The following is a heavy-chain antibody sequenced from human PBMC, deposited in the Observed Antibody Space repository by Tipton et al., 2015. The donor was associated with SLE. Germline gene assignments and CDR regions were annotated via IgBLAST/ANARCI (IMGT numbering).Heavy chain of an antibody. D-gene: IGHD3-9*01. CDR2: IYYSGST. V-gene: IGHV4-39*01. J-gene: IGHJ2*01. Sequence: TLSLTCTVSGGSISSSSYYWGWIRQPPGKGLEWIGSIYYSGSTYYNPSPKSRVTISVDTSKNQFSLKLSSVTAADTAVYYCARLTGLGYFDLWGRGTLVTVSS. CDR3: ARLTGLGYFDL. CDR1: GGSISSSSYY.